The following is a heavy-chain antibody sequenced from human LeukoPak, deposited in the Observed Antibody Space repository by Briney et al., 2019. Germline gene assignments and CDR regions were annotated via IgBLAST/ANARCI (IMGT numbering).Heavy chain of an antibody. J-gene: IGHJ6*02. D-gene: IGHD5-12*01. CDR1: GFTFSSYG. V-gene: IGHV3-30*03. CDR3: ARDYGNSGYDSYGMDV. CDR2: ISYDGSNK. Sequence: GGSLRLSCEASGFTFSSYGMHWVRQAPGKGLEWVAVISYDGSNKYYADSVKGRFTISRDNSKNTLYLQMNSLRAEDTAVYYCARDYGNSGYDSYGMDVWGQGTTVTVSS.